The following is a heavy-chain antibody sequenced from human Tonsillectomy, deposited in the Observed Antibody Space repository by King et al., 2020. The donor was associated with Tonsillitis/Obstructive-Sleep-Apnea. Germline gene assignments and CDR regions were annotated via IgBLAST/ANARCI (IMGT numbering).Heavy chain of an antibody. CDR2: ISSSSSYI. CDR1: GFTFSSYS. D-gene: IGHD3-3*01. V-gene: IGHV3-21*01. Sequence: EVQLVESGGGLVKPGGSLRLSCAASGFTFSSYSMNWVRQAPGKGLEWVSSISSSSSYIYYASSVKGGFTIASDNAKNTLYLQMNSLRAEDTAVYYCARDLSTYYDFWSGYLGNNPQIDYWGQGTLVTVSS. J-gene: IGHJ4*02. CDR3: ARDLSTYYDFWSGYLGNNPQIDY.